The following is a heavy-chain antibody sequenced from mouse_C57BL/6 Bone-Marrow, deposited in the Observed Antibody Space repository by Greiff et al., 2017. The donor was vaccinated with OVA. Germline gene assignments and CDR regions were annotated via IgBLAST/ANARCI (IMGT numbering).Heavy chain of an antibody. CDR2: ISYDGSN. CDR1: GYSITSGYY. D-gene: IGHD1-1*01. CDR3: ARDGSSYEGYAMDY. Sequence: EVKLMESGPGLVKPSQSLSLTCSVTGYSITSGYYWNWIRQFPGNKLEWMGYISYDGSNNYNPSLKNRISITRDTSKNQFFLKLNSVTTEDTATYYCARDGSSYEGYAMDYWGQGTSVTVSS. J-gene: IGHJ4*01. V-gene: IGHV3-6*01.